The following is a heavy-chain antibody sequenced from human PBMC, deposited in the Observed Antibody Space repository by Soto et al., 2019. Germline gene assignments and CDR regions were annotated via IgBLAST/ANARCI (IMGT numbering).Heavy chain of an antibody. CDR3: ATSRLGLLWFPGNPYCYGMDV. Sequence: GASVKVSCKVSGYTLTELSMHWVRQAPGKGLEWMGGFDPEDGETIYAQKFQGRVTMTEDTSTDTAYMELSSLRSEDTAVYYCATSRLGLLWFPGNPYCYGMDVWGQGTTVTVSS. CDR1: GYTLTELS. D-gene: IGHD3-10*01. J-gene: IGHJ6*02. CDR2: FDPEDGET. V-gene: IGHV1-24*01.